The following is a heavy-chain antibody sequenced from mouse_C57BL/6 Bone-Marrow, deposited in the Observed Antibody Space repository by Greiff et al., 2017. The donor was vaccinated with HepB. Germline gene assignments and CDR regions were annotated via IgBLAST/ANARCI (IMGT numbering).Heavy chain of an antibody. CDR1: GYSFTGYF. D-gene: IGHD3-1*01. CDR3: ARPGVGAMDY. Sequence: EVQLVESGPELVKPGDSVKISCKASGYSFTGYFMNWVMQSHGKSLEWIGRINPYNGDTFYNQKFKGKATLTVDKSSSTAHMELRSLTSEDSAVYYCARPGVGAMDYWGQGTSVTVSS. CDR2: INPYNGDT. V-gene: IGHV1-20*01. J-gene: IGHJ4*01.